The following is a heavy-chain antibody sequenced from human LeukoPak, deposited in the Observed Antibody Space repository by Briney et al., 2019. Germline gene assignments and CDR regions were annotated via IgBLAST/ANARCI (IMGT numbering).Heavy chain of an antibody. Sequence: ASVKVSCKASGYTFTSYDINWVRQATGQGLEWMGWMNPNSGNTGYAQKFQGRVTMTRNTSISTAYMELGSLRSEDTAVYYCAIGQRGYSYGYVPPYYWGQGTLVTVSS. J-gene: IGHJ4*02. D-gene: IGHD5-18*01. CDR2: MNPNSGNT. V-gene: IGHV1-8*01. CDR3: AIGQRGYSYGYVPPYY. CDR1: GYTFTSYD.